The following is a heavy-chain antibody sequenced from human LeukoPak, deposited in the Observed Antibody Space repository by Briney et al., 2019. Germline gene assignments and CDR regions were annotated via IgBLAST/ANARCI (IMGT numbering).Heavy chain of an antibody. CDR2: IEQDGSEK. Sequence: GGPLRLSCAASGFTFSSYWMSWVRQAPGKGLEWVANIEQDGSEKNFVDSVKGRFTISRDNARDSLYLQMNSLRVEDTAVYYCVREGHIVVNKGALDTWGQGTMVTVSS. J-gene: IGHJ3*02. CDR3: VREGHIVVNKGALDT. V-gene: IGHV3-7*01. CDR1: GFTFSSYW. D-gene: IGHD2-21*01.